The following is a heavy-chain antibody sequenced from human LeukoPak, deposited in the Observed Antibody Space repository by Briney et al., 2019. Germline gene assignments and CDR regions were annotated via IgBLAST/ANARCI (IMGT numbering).Heavy chain of an antibody. D-gene: IGHD3-10*01. Sequence: SETLSLTCAVYGGSFSGYYWSWIRQPPGKGLEWIGEINHSGSTNYNPSLKSRVTISVDTSKNQFSLKLSSVTAADTAVYYCASSGDYWGQGTLVTVSS. CDR2: INHSGST. CDR1: GGSFSGYY. V-gene: IGHV4-34*01. CDR3: ASSGDY. J-gene: IGHJ4*02.